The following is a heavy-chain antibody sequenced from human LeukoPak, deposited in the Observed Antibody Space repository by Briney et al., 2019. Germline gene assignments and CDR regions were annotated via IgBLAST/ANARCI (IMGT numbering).Heavy chain of an antibody. CDR1: GYTFTGYY. Sequence: ASVKVSCTASGYTFTGYYMHWVRQAPGQGLEWVGCINPNSGGTNYAQTFQGGVTITRDTSNNTAYLELSRRRSDDTAVYYCWRGYDYVWGSYRKDFDYWGQGTLVTVSS. J-gene: IGHJ4*02. CDR3: WRGYDYVWGSYRKDFDY. D-gene: IGHD3-16*02. CDR2: INPNSGGT. V-gene: IGHV1-2*02.